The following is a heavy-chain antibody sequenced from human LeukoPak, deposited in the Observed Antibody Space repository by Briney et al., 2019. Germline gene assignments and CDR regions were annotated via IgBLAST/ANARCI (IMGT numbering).Heavy chain of an antibody. V-gene: IGHV3-23*01. Sequence: GGSLRLSCAASGFPFSSYAMSWVRQAPGKGLEWVSAISGSGGSTYYADSVKGRFTISRDNSKNTLYLQMNSLRAEDTAVYYCAKGDVLLWFGELGYWGQGTLVTVSS. J-gene: IGHJ4*02. CDR3: AKGDVLLWFGELGY. CDR2: ISGSGGST. D-gene: IGHD3-10*01. CDR1: GFPFSSYA.